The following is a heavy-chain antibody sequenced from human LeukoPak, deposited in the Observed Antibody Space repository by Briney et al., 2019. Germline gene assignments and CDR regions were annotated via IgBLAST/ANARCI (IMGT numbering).Heavy chain of an antibody. V-gene: IGHV4-39*07. CDR2: IYHSGST. CDR3: ARDGDTMRVGD. D-gene: IGHD3-10*01. CDR1: GGSISSSSYY. J-gene: IGHJ4*02. Sequence: PSETLSLTCTVSGGSISSSSYYWGWIRQPPGKGLEWIGSIYHSGSTYYNPSLKSRVTISVDTSKNQFSLKLSSVTAADTAVYYCARDGDTMRVGDWGQGTLVTVSS.